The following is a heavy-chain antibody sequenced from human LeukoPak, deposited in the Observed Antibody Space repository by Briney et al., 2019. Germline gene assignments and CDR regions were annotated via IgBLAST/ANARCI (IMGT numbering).Heavy chain of an antibody. CDR2: ISGSGGST. J-gene: IGHJ4*02. Sequence: TGGSLRLSCAASGFTFSSYAMNWVRQAPGKGLEWVSAISGSGGSTYYADSVKGRFTISRENSKNTRYLQMNSLRAEDTAVYYCAKLLEGGAAASFDYWGQGTLVTVSS. CDR3: AKLLEGGAAASFDY. CDR1: GFTFSSYA. D-gene: IGHD6-13*01. V-gene: IGHV3-23*01.